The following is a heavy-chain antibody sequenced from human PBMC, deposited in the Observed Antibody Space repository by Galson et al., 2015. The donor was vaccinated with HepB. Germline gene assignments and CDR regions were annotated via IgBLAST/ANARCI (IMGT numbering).Heavy chain of an antibody. V-gene: IGHV4-39*01. D-gene: IGHD2-21*02. CDR2: KSHSGGT. Sequence: SETLSLTCTVSGGSISSGGSLWSWIRQAPGKGLEWIGCKSHSGGTYSNPSLESRVTMSVGTSKNHFFLRLSSVTAADTAVYFCARQRVTARARERYWFDSWGQGSLVTVSS. CDR3: ARQRVTARARERYWFDS. CDR1: GGSISSGGSL. J-gene: IGHJ5*01.